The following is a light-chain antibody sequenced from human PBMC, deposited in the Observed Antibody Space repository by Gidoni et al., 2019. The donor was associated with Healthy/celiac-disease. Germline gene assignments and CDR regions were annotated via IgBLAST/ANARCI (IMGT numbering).Light chain of an antibody. Sequence: QSVLTQPPSVSGPPGQRVTISCTGSSSNIGAGYDVHWYQQLPGTAPKLLIYGNSTWPSGVPDRFSGSKSGTSASLAITGLQAEDEADYYCQSYDSSLSGPYVVFGGGTKLTVL. V-gene: IGLV1-40*01. CDR3: QSYDSSLSGPYVV. CDR1: SSNIGAGYD. CDR2: GNS. J-gene: IGLJ2*01.